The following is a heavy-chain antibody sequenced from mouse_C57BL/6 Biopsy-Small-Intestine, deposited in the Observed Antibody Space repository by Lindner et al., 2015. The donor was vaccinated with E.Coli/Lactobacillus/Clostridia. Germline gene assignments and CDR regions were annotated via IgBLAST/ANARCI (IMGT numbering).Heavy chain of an antibody. V-gene: IGHV1-20*01. CDR2: INPYNGDT. J-gene: IGHJ2*01. CDR1: GYSFTGYF. CDR3: ARGADSDY. Sequence: VQLQESGPELVKPGDSVKISCKASGYSFTGYFMNWVMQSHGKSLEWIGRINPYNGDTSYNQNFKGEATLTVDESSTTAHMELRSLTSEDSAVYYCARGADSDYWGQGTTLTVSS.